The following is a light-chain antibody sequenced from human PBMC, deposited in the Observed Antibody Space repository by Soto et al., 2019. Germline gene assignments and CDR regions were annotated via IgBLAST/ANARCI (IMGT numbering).Light chain of an antibody. Sequence: EIVLTQSPATLSLSPGERATLSCRASQRVSSYLAWYQQKPGQAPRLLIYDASNRATGIPARFSGSGSGIDFTLTISSLEPEDFAVYYCQQRSNWPPLTFGGGTKVEIK. J-gene: IGKJ4*01. V-gene: IGKV3-11*01. CDR3: QQRSNWPPLT. CDR1: QRVSSY. CDR2: DAS.